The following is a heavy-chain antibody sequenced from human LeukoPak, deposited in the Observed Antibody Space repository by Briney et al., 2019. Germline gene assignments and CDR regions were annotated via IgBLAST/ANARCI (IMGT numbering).Heavy chain of an antibody. J-gene: IGHJ4*02. CDR3: ARSPSTTVTDY. V-gene: IGHV3-21*01. CDR2: ISSSSSYI. D-gene: IGHD4-17*01. Sequence: GGSLRLSCAASGFTFSSYSMNWVRQAPGKGLEWVSSISSSSSYIYYADSVRGRFTISRDNAKNSLYLQMNSLRAEDTAVYYCARSPSTTVTDYWGQGTLVTVSS. CDR1: GFTFSSYS.